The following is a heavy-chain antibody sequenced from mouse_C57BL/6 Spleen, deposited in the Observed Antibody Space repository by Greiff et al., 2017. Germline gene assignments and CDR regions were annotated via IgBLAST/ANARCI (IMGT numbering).Heavy chain of an antibody. V-gene: IGHV1-69*01. CDR2: IDPSDSYT. CDR1: GYTFTSYW. CDR3: ARESSSGDYFDY. J-gene: IGHJ2*01. Sequence: QVQLQQPGAELVMPGASVKLSCKASGYTFTSYWMHWVKQRPGQGLEWIGEIDPSDSYTNYNQKFKGKSTLTVDKSSSTAYMQLSSLTSEDSAVDYCARESSSGDYFDYWGQGTTLTVSS. D-gene: IGHD3-2*02.